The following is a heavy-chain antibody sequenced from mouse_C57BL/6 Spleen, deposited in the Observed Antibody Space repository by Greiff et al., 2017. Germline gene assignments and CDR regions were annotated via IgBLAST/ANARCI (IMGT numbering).Heavy chain of an antibody. V-gene: IGHV1-61*01. CDR2: IYPSDSET. D-gene: IGHD1-1*01. Sequence: QVQLQQPGAELVRPGSSVELSCKASGYTFTSYWMDWVKQRPGQGLEWIGNIYPSDSETHYNQKFKDKATLTVDKSSSTAYMQLSSLTSEDSAVYYCARSYYYGSSPYAMDYWGQGTSVTVSS. CDR3: ARSYYYGSSPYAMDY. J-gene: IGHJ4*01. CDR1: GYTFTSYW.